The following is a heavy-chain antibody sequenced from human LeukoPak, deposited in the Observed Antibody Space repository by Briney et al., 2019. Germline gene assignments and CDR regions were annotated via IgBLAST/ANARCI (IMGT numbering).Heavy chain of an antibody. CDR1: GGSISSYY. CDR2: IYYRGSI. V-gene: IGHV4-59*01. J-gene: IGHJ4*02. Sequence: SETLSLTCTVSGGSISSYYLTWIRQPPGKGLEWIGDIYYRGSINYNPSLKSRVTISVDTSKNQFSLKLSSVTAADTAVYYCARGQVFLDFWGQGTLVTVSS. CDR3: ARGQVFLDF.